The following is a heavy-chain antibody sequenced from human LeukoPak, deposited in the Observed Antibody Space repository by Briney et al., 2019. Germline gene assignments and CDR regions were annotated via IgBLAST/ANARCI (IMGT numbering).Heavy chain of an antibody. CDR3: ARETYGDYLIDY. D-gene: IGHD4-17*01. V-gene: IGHV1-18*01. CDR1: GYTFTSYG. Sequence: ASVKVSCKASGYTFTSYGISWVRQAPGQGLEWMGWISAHNGNTNYAQKLQGRVTMTRDTSTSTVYMELSSLRSEDTAVYYCARETYGDYLIDYWGQGTLVTVSS. J-gene: IGHJ4*02. CDR2: ISAHNGNT.